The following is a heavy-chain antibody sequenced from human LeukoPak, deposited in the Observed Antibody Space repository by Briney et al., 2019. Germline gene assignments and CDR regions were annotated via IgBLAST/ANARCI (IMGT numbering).Heavy chain of an antibody. Sequence: SPSETLSLTCAVYGGSFSGYYWSWIRQPPGKGLEWIGEINHSGSTNYNPSLKSRVTISVDTSKNQFSLKLSSVTAADTAVYYCVGIVVVPAANNYYYYGMDVWGQGTTVTVSS. CDR2: INHSGST. V-gene: IGHV4-34*01. D-gene: IGHD2-2*03. CDR3: VGIVVVPAANNYYYYGMDV. CDR1: GGSFSGYY. J-gene: IGHJ6*02.